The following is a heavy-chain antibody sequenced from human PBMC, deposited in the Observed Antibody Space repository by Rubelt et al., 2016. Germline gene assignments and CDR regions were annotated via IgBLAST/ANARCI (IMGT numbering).Heavy chain of an antibody. CDR3: ASSGSYYDWFDP. CDR2: INHSGST. D-gene: IGHD1-26*01. CDR1: GDSISSSTYY. J-gene: IGHJ5*02. Sequence: QVQLQESGPGLVKPSETLSVTCTVSGDSISSSTYYWSWIRQPPGKGLEWIGKINHSGSTDYNPSLKSRGIRSGDTSKKQFPLRLTSVTAADTAVYFCASSGSYYDWFDPWGQGTLVTVSS. V-gene: IGHV4-39*07.